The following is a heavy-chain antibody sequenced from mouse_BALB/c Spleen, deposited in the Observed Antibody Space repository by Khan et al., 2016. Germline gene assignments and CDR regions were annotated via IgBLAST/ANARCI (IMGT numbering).Heavy chain of an antibody. D-gene: IGHD2-14*01. J-gene: IGHJ3*01. CDR3: ARGTPFAS. CDR1: GYAFSGYW. V-gene: IGHV1-80*01. Sequence: QVQLQQSGAELVRPGSSVKISCKASGYAFSGYWMNWVKQRPGQGLEWIGQIYPGDGDTNYNGKFKGKATLNADKSSSTAYMQLSSLTSEDSAVYFCARGTPFASWGQGTLVTVSA. CDR2: IYPGDGDT.